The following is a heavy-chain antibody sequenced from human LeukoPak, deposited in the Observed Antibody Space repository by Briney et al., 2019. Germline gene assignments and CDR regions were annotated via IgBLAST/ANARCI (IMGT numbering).Heavy chain of an antibody. CDR1: GYXFTSYW. D-gene: IGHD1-26*01. Sequence: GESLKISCNGSGYXFTSYWTGWVRQMPGKGLEWRGIIYPGDSDTRYSPSFQGQVTISADKSISTAYLQWSSLKASDTAMYYCARLDSSVGAFDYWGQGTLVTVSS. J-gene: IGHJ4*02. CDR2: IYPGDSDT. CDR3: ARLDSSVGAFDY. V-gene: IGHV5-51*01.